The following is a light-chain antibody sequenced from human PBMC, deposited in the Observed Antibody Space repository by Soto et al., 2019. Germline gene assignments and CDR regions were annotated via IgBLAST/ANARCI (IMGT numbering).Light chain of an antibody. CDR2: AAS. CDR3: QQGYSTPWT. V-gene: IGKV1-39*01. CDR1: QFIDSY. J-gene: IGKJ1*01. Sequence: DIQLTQSPTSLSASVGDRVTIACRASQFIDSYLNWYQQKPGKAPKLLIYAASSLQSGVPSRFSASGSGTDFTLTLNSLQPEDFATYCQQGYSTPWTFGQGTKVDIK.